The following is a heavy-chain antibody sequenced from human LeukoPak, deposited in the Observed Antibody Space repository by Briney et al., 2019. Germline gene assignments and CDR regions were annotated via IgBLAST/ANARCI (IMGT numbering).Heavy chain of an antibody. CDR1: GLTFSSYW. CDR2: INSDGSST. CDR3: ARDRENIGY. V-gene: IGHV3-74*01. D-gene: IGHD2/OR15-2a*01. Sequence: GGSLRLSCAASGLTFSSYWRHWVGQAPGKGLVRVSRINSDGSSTSYANSVKGRFTISRDNAKNTLYLQMNSLRAEDTAVYYCARDRENIGYWGQGTLVTVSS. J-gene: IGHJ4*02.